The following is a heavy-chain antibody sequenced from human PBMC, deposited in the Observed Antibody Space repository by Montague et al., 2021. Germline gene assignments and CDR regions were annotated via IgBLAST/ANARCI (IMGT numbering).Heavy chain of an antibody. CDR1: GFSFTSYA. CDR2: ITDIGPGT. Sequence: SLRLSCAASGFSFTSYAVNWVRQAPGEGLEWVSSITDIGPGTYYADSVKGRFTISRGNSKNTLYLQMNSLRVDDTAVYYCAKASKKLRNYYYTMDVWGQGTTVTVSS. CDR3: AKASKKLRNYYYTMDV. J-gene: IGHJ6*02. V-gene: IGHV3-23*01.